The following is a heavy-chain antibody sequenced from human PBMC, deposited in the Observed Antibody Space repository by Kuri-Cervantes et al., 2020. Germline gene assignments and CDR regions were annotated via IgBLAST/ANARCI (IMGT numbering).Heavy chain of an antibody. V-gene: IGHV3-73*01. CDR2: IRSKANSYAT. D-gene: IGHD3-9*01. J-gene: IGHJ4*02. CDR1: GFTFSGSA. CDR3: ARDYYDILTGYYRNVDY. Sequence: GGSLRLSCAASGFTFSGSAMHWVRQASGKGLEWVGRIRSKANSYATAYAASVKGRFTISRDDSKNTAYRQMNSLKTEDTAVYYCARDYYDILTGYYRNVDYWGQGTLVTVSS.